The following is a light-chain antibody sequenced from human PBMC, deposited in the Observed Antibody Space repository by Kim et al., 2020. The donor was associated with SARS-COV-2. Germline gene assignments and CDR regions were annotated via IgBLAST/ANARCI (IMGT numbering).Light chain of an antibody. J-gene: IGKJ1*01. CDR2: GAS. CDR3: QQYNNWPPAT. V-gene: IGKV3-15*01. CDR1: QSVSSS. Sequence: EIVMTQSPATLSVSPGERATLSCRASQSVSSSLAWYQQKPGQAPRLLIYGASTRATGIPARFSGSGSWTEFTLTISSLQSEDFAVYYCQQYNNWPPATFGQGTKVDIK.